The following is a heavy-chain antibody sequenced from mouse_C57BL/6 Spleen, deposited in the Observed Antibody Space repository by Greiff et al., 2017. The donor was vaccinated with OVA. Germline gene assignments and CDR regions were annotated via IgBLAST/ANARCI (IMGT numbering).Heavy chain of an antibody. CDR1: GFTFSDYG. CDR2: ISSGSSTI. Sequence: EVKLVESGGGLVKPGGSLKLSCAASGFTFSDYGMHWVRQAPEKGLEWVAYISSGSSTIYYADTVKGRFTISRDNAKNTLFLQMTSLRSEDTAMYYGARGYYGSSRWYCDVWGTGTTVTVSS. D-gene: IGHD1-1*01. CDR3: ARGYYGSSRWYCDV. J-gene: IGHJ1*03. V-gene: IGHV5-17*01.